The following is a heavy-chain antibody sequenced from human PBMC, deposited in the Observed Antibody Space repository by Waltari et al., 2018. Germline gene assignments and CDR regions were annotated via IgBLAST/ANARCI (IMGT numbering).Heavy chain of an antibody. D-gene: IGHD6-19*01. Sequence: QVQLQESGPGLVKPSETLSLTCTVSGGSISSYYWSWIRQPPGKGLEWLGYIYYSGSTNYNPSLKSRVTISVDTSKNQFSRKLSSVTAADTAVYYCARDQGVTVAGVFDYWGQGTLVTVSS. J-gene: IGHJ4*02. V-gene: IGHV4-59*01. CDR3: ARDQGVTVAGVFDY. CDR2: IYYSGST. CDR1: GGSISSYY.